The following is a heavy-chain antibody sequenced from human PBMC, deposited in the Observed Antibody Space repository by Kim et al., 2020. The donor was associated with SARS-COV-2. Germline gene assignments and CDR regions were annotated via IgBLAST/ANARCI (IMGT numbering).Heavy chain of an antibody. CDR1: GGSISSSSYY. V-gene: IGHV4-39*01. Sequence: SETLSLTCTVSGGSISSSSYYWGWIRQPPGKGLEWIGSIYYSGSTYYNPSLKSRVTISVHTSKNPFSRKLSSVTAADTAVYYCARQYYYGSGSYFGPFWFDPWGQGTLVTVSS. J-gene: IGHJ5*02. D-gene: IGHD3-10*01. CDR3: ARQYYYGSGSYFGPFWFDP. CDR2: IYYSGST.